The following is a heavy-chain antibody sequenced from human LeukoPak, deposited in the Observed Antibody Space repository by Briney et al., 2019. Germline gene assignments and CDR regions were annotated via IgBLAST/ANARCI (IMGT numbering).Heavy chain of an antibody. CDR2: ISVGAEYI. CDR3: ARDSSIQSLDP. J-gene: IGHJ5*02. V-gene: IGHV3-21*01. D-gene: IGHD2-2*01. Sequence: GGSLRLSCAASGFTFSTYVMNWFRQAPGKGLEWVSTISVGAEYIFYADSVKGRFAISRDNAKNSLYLQMNSLRAEDTAVYYCARDSSIQSLDPWGQGTLVTVSS. CDR1: GFTFSTYV.